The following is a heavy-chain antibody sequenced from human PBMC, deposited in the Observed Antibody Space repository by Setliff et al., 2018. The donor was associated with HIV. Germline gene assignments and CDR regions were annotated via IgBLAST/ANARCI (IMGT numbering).Heavy chain of an antibody. CDR2: IYTSGST. CDR1: GGSISSGSYY. J-gene: IGHJ4*02. V-gene: IGHV4-61*09. Sequence: SETLSLTCTVSGGSISSGSYYWSWIRQPAGKGLEWIGHIYTSGSTNYNPSLKSRATISVDKSKKQFSLKVTSVTAADTAVYFCAREDPRVSASHFDYWGQGILVTVSS. D-gene: IGHD2-8*01. CDR3: AREDPRVSASHFDY.